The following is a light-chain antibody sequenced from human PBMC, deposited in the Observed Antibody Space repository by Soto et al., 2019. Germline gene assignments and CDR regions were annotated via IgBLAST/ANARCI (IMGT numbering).Light chain of an antibody. Sequence: QSALTQPASVSGSPGQSITISCTGSSSDIGNYNYVSWFQHHPGKAPKLIIFDVSNRPSGISDRFSGFKSANTAYLTISGVQTEDEADYHCSSYTTSNPVIFGGGTTLTVI. CDR2: DVS. V-gene: IGLV2-14*01. J-gene: IGLJ2*01. CDR1: SSDIGNYNY. CDR3: SSYTTSNPVI.